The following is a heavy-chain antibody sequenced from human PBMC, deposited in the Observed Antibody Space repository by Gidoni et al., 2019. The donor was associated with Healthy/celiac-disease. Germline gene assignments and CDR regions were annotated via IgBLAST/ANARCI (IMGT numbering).Heavy chain of an antibody. J-gene: IGHJ4*02. CDR2: IYYSGST. CDR1: GGSISSYY. CDR3: ARHPYVAAALDY. V-gene: IGHV4-59*08. Sequence: ESGPGLVKPSETLSLTCTVSGGSISSYYWSWIRQPPGKGLEWIGYIYYSGSTNYNPSLKSRVTISVDTSKNQFSLKLSSVTAADTAVYYCARHPYVAAALDYWGQGTLVTVSS. D-gene: IGHD6-13*01.